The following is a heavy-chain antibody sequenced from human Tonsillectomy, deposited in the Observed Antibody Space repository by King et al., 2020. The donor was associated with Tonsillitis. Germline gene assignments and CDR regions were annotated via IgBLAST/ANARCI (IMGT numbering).Heavy chain of an antibody. V-gene: IGHV3-30*04. D-gene: IGHD4-17*01. Sequence: VQLVESGGGVVQPGRSLRLSCAASGFTFISYAMHWVRQAPGKGLEWVAVISYDGSSKYYADSVKGRFTISRDNSKNTLYLQMNSLRAEDTAVYYCAREGDYGDLLDYWGQGTLVTVSS. CDR1: GFTFISYA. J-gene: IGHJ4*02. CDR2: ISYDGSSK. CDR3: AREGDYGDLLDY.